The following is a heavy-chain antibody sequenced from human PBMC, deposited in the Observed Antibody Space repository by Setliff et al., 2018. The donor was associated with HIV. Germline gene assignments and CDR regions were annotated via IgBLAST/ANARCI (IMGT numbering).Heavy chain of an antibody. CDR2: IYHSGST. Sequence: WWSWVRQPPGKGLEWIGEIYHSGSTNYNPPLKSRVTISVDMSNNQFSLKVTSVTAADTAVYYCMRGRSITIFGVAYFDFWGKGTQVTVSS. V-gene: IGHV4-4*02. J-gene: IGHJ4*02. CDR1: W. D-gene: IGHD3-3*01. CDR3: MRGRSITIFGVAYFDF.